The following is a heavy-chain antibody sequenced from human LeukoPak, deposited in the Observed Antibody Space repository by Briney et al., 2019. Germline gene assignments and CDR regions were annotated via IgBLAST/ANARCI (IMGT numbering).Heavy chain of an antibody. CDR3: ARDSNRELWLGEIDY. CDR2: IWYDGSNK. V-gene: IGHV3-33*01. D-gene: IGHD3-10*01. CDR1: VFTFSSYG. J-gene: IGHJ4*02. Sequence: GRSLRLSCAASVFTFSSYGMHLVRQAPGKGLEWVAVIWYDGSNKYYADSVKGRFTISRDNSKNTLYLQMNSLRAEDTAVYYCARDSNRELWLGEIDYWGQGTLVTVSS.